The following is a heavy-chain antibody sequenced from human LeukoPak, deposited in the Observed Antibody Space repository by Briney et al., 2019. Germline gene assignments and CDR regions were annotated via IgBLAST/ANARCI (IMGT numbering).Heavy chain of an antibody. CDR1: GGTFSSYA. CDR2: MDPNSGNT. Sequence: ASVKVSCKASGGTFSSYAISWVRQATGQGLEWMGWMDPNSGNTGYAQKFQGRVTMTRTTSRSTAYMELSSLRSEDTALYYCARFSRYCSSTSCYLYGMDVWGRGTTVTVSS. D-gene: IGHD2-2*01. J-gene: IGHJ6*02. V-gene: IGHV1-8*02. CDR3: ARFSRYCSSTSCYLYGMDV.